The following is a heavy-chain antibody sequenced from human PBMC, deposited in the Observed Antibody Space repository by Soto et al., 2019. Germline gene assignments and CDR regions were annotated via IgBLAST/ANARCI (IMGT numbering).Heavy chain of an antibody. D-gene: IGHD3-3*01. Sequence: SETLSLTCTVSGGSISSYYWSWIRQPPGKGLEWIGYIYYSGSTNYNPSLKSQVTISVDTSKNQFSLKLSSVTAADTAVYYCARLDYWFDPWGQGTLVTVSS. CDR3: ARLDYWFDP. J-gene: IGHJ5*02. CDR2: IYYSGST. CDR1: GGSISSYY. V-gene: IGHV4-59*08.